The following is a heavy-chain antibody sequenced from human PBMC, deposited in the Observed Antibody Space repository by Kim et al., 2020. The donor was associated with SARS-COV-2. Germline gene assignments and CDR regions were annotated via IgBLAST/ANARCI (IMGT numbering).Heavy chain of an antibody. D-gene: IGHD2-15*01. Sequence: SVKVSCKASGGTFSSYTISWVRQAPGQGLEWMGRIIPILGIANYAQKFQGRVTITADKSTSTAYMELSSLRSEDTAVYYCAREETGLIVGDAFDIWGQGTMVTVSS. CDR3: AREETGLIVGDAFDI. J-gene: IGHJ3*02. CDR2: IIPILGIA. CDR1: GGTFSSYT. V-gene: IGHV1-69*04.